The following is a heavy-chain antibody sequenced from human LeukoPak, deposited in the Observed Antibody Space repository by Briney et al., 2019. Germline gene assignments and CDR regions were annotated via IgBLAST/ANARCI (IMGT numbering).Heavy chain of an antibody. J-gene: IGHJ5*02. V-gene: IGHV4-4*02. CDR2: IYHSGST. CDR1: GGSISSSNW. D-gene: IGHD4-17*01. CDR3: ARDRSTVTTRRNWFDP. Sequence: SGTLSLTCAVSGGSISSSNWWSWVRQPPGKGLEWIGEIYHSGSTNYNPSLKSRVTISVDKSKYQFSLKLSSVTAADTAVYYCARDRSTVTTRRNWFDPWGQGTLVTVSS.